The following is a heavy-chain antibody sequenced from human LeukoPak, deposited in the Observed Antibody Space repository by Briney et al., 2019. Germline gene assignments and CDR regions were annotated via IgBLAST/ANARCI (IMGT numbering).Heavy chain of an antibody. CDR3: ARDPGYVWGSSITRKNYYFDY. J-gene: IGHJ4*02. Sequence: PSETLSLTCTVSGGSISSSSYYWGWIRQPPGKGLEWIGSIYYSGSTYYNPSLKSRVTISVDTSKNQFSLKLSSVTAADTAVYYCARDPGYVWGSSITRKNYYFDYWGQGTLVTVSS. CDR2: IYYSGST. V-gene: IGHV4-39*07. D-gene: IGHD3-16*01. CDR1: GGSISSSSYY.